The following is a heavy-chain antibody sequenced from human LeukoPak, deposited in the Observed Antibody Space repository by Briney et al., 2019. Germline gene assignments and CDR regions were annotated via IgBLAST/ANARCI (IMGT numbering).Heavy chain of an antibody. CDR1: GFTFSSYG. Sequence: GGSLRLSCAASGFTFSSYGMHWVRQAPGKGLEWVAVISYDGSNKYYADSVKGRFTISRGNSKNTLYLQMNSLRAEDTAVYYCARGETQCMDYWGQGTLVTVSS. CDR3: ARGETQCMDY. D-gene: IGHD2-8*01. V-gene: IGHV3-30*03. CDR2: ISYDGSNK. J-gene: IGHJ4*02.